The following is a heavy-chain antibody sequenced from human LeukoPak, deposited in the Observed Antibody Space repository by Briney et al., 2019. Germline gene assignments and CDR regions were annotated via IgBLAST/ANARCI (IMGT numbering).Heavy chain of an antibody. D-gene: IGHD1/OR15-1a*01. CDR1: GFTFSSYAM. Sequence: PGGSLRLSCAASGFTFSSYAMSWVRQPPGKGLEWIGEIYHSGSTNYNPSLKSRVTISVDKSKNQFSLKLSSVTAADTAVYYCARRTYNWFDPWGQGTLVTVSS. V-gene: IGHV4-4*02. CDR2: IYHSGST. J-gene: IGHJ5*02. CDR3: ARRTYNWFDP.